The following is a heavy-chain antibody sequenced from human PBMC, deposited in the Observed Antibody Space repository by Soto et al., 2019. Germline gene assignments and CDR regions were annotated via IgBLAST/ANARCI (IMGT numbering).Heavy chain of an antibody. CDR2: LSAANGNT. V-gene: IGHV1-3*01. Sequence: QVRLIQSGTEVKKPGASVKISCQTSGYTFTSYTLHWVRQAPGKSLEWLGGLSAANGNTWSSQRLRDRITIDGKPSASLVSVELSSLTSEDTSTYYCARVSMSTNLMGIFYYDSWGQGTLVTVSS. CDR1: GYTFTSYT. CDR3: ARVSMSTNLMGIFYYDS. D-gene: IGHD3-9*01. J-gene: IGHJ4*02.